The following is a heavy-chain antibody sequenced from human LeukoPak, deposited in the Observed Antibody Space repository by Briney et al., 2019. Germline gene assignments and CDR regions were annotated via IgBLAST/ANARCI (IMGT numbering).Heavy chain of an antibody. CDR1: GFTVSSNY. Sequence: PGGSLRLSCAASGFTVSSNYMSWVRQAPGKGLEWVSSISSSSSYIYYADSVKGRFTISRDNAKNSLYLQMNSLRAEDTAVYYCARIPDFEVRGVITLDYWGQGTLVTVSS. D-gene: IGHD3-10*01. J-gene: IGHJ4*02. CDR3: ARIPDFEVRGVITLDY. V-gene: IGHV3-21*01. CDR2: ISSSSSYI.